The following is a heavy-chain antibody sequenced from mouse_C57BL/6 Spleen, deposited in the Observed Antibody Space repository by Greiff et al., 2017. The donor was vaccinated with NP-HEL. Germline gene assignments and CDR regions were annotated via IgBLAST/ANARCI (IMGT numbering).Heavy chain of an antibody. J-gene: IGHJ2*01. Sequence: QVQLQQPGAELVKPGASVKLSCKASGYTFTSYWMQWVKQRPGQGLEWIGEIDPSDSYTNYNQKFKGKATLTVDTSSSTAYMQLSSLTSEDSAVYYCARGGWSPDYWGQGTTLTVSS. V-gene: IGHV1-50*01. CDR1: GYTFTSYW. CDR2: IDPSDSYT. D-gene: IGHD2-3*01. CDR3: ARGGWSPDY.